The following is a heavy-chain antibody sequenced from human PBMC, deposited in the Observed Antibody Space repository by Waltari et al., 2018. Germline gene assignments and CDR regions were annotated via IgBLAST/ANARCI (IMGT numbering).Heavy chain of an antibody. CDR1: GGSISSSSYY. V-gene: IGHV4-39*01. CDR2: IDYSGST. D-gene: IGHD2-15*01. J-gene: IGHJ5*02. Sequence: QLQLQASGPGLVKPSETLSLTCTVSGGSISSSSYYWGWLRQPPGKGLEWIGSIDYSGSTYYNPSLKSRVTISVDTSKNQFSLKLSSVTAADTAVYYCARRMATRGYNWFDPWGQGTLVTVSS. CDR3: ARRMATRGYNWFDP.